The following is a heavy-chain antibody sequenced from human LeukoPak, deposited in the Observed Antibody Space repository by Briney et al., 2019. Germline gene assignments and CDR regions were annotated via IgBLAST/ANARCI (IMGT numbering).Heavy chain of an antibody. Sequence: GGSLRLSCAASGFTFTSYWMHWVRQAPGKGLVWVSRINSDGSSTSYADSVKGRFTISRDNAKNTLYLQMNSLRAEDTAVYYCARAISTGADAFDIWGQGTMVTVSS. CDR2: INSDGSST. V-gene: IGHV3-74*01. CDR3: ARAISTGADAFDI. CDR1: GFTFTSYW. D-gene: IGHD3-22*01. J-gene: IGHJ3*02.